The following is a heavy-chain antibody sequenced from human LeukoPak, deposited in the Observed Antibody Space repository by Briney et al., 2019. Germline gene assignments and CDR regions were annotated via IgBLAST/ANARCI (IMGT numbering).Heavy chain of an antibody. Sequence: SETLSLTCAVYGGSFSGYYWSWIRQPPGKGLEWIGEINHSGSTNYNPSLKSRVTISVDTSKNQLSLKLSSVTAADTAVYYCARGNPLANMDVWGKGTTVTVSS. V-gene: IGHV4-34*01. J-gene: IGHJ6*03. CDR1: GGSFSGYY. CDR3: ARGNPLANMDV. CDR2: INHSGST. D-gene: IGHD6-6*01.